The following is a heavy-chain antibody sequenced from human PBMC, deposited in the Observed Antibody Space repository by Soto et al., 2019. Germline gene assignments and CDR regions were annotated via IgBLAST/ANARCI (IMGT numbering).Heavy chain of an antibody. Sequence: PXGSLRLSCAASGFTFSSYSMNWVRQAPGKGLEWVSSISSSSSYIYYADSVKGRFTISRDNAKNSLYLQMNSLRAEDTAVYYCARGQVAAAGYFDGYYGMDVWGQGTTVTVSS. CDR3: ARGQVAAAGYFDGYYGMDV. CDR2: ISSSSSYI. CDR1: GFTFSSYS. V-gene: IGHV3-21*01. J-gene: IGHJ6*02. D-gene: IGHD6-13*01.